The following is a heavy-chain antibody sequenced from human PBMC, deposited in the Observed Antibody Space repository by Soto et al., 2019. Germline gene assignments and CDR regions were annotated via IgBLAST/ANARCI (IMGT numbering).Heavy chain of an antibody. J-gene: IGHJ4*02. CDR3: AKDQPEYHYDSSGYQ. Sequence: PGGSLRLSCGASGFIFRSYGMHWVRQAPGKGLEWMALISHDGNNKRYAESVKGRFTISRDNSKNTLYLQIDGLGPEDTAVYYCAKDQPEYHYDSSGYQWGQGTLVTVSS. CDR2: ISHDGNNK. D-gene: IGHD3-22*01. CDR1: GFIFRSYG. V-gene: IGHV3-30*18.